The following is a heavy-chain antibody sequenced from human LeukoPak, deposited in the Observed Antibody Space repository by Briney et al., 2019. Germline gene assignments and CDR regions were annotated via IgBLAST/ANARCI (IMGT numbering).Heavy chain of an antibody. D-gene: IGHD2-2*01. J-gene: IGHJ3*02. CDR3: AGRYCSSTSCYNYAFDI. CDR2: IIPIFGTA. CDR1: GGTFSSYA. Sequence: ASVKVSCKASGGTFSSYAISWVRQAPGQGLEWMGGIIPIFGTANYAQKFQGRVTITTDESTSTAYMELSSLRSEDTAVYYCAGRYCSSTSCYNYAFDIWGQGTMVTVSS. V-gene: IGHV1-69*05.